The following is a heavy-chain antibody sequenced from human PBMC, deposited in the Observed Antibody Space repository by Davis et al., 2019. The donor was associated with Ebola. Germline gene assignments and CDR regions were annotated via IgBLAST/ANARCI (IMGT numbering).Heavy chain of an antibody. CDR3: ARSARFCGYDYGWFDP. Sequence: ASVKVSCKASGYTFTAHFILWVRQAPGQGLEWMGRINPNSGGTSYAQKFQGRVTMTKDTSISTAYMELTGLRSDDSALYYCARSARFCGYDYGWFDPWGQGALVSVSP. J-gene: IGHJ5*02. V-gene: IGHV1-2*06. CDR2: INPNSGGT. CDR1: GYTFTAHF. D-gene: IGHD5-12*01.